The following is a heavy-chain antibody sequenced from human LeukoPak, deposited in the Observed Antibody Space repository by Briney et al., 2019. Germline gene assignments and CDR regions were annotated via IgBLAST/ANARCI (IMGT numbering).Heavy chain of an antibody. CDR1: GFTFSDYY. J-gene: IGHJ6*03. D-gene: IGHD2-8*01. V-gene: IGHV3-11*04. CDR2: ISGSGSPI. CDR3: ARDQRLVNGIYYHLMDV. Sequence: PGGSLRLSCAASGFTFSDYYMTWIRQAPGKGLEWVSYISGSGSPIYYADSVKGRFTISRDNTKNSLYLQMNSLRAEDTAVYYCARDQRLVNGIYYHLMDVWGKGTTVTVSS.